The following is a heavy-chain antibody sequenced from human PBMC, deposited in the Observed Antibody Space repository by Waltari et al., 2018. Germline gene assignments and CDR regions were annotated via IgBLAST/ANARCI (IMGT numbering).Heavy chain of an antibody. Sequence: EVPLVESGGGLVRPGGSLRLSCAASGFTFSYYTMNWVRQAPGKGPEWISFITSDGTHTTYADSVRGRFTISRDNAKNSLFLQINSLRADDTAVYYCARDRRPTLILGSGAFDIWGQGIKVNVSS. CDR2: ITSDGTHT. J-gene: IGHJ3*02. CDR1: GFTFSYYT. CDR3: ARDRRPTLILGSGAFDI. D-gene: IGHD3-22*01. V-gene: IGHV3-21*01.